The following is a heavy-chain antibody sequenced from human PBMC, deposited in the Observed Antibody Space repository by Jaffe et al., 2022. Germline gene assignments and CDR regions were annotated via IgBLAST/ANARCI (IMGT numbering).Heavy chain of an antibody. V-gene: IGHV3-30*02. D-gene: IGHD3-10*01. Sequence: QVQLVESGGGVVQPGGSLRLSCAASGFTFSDYVMHWVRQAPGKGLEWVASIWPDGNMKHYLDSVTGRFTISRDNSKNTLSLQMNSLRDEDTSVYYCAREGRLHGLWFDSWGQGTLVTISS. CDR1: GFTFSDYV. CDR3: AREGRLHGLWFDS. J-gene: IGHJ5*01. CDR2: IWPDGNMK.